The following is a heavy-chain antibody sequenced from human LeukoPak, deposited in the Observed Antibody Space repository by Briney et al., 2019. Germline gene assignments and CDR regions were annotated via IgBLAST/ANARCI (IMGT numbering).Heavy chain of an antibody. CDR2: IYTSGST. Sequence: PSQTLSLTCTVSGGSISSGSYYWSWIRQPAGKGLEWIGRIYTSGSTNYNPSLKSRVTISVDRSKNQFSLKLSSVTAADTAVYYCAREEDDYGGNNAFDIWGQGTMVTVSS. V-gene: IGHV4-61*02. CDR1: GGSISSGSYY. CDR3: AREEDDYGGNNAFDI. D-gene: IGHD4-23*01. J-gene: IGHJ3*02.